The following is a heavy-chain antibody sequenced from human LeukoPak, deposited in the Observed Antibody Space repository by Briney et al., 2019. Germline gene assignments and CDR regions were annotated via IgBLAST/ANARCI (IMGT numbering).Heavy chain of an antibody. D-gene: IGHD2-2*01. CDR2: ITAIDGRT. CDR1: GFTFSSTT. J-gene: IGHJ6*02. Sequence: GGSLRLPCVASGFTFSSTTMGWVRQAPGRGLEWVSSITAIDGRTYYADSVRGRFTISRDNAKNSLYLQMNSLRAEDTAVYYCARGSGPAAIDYYYGMDVWGQGTTVTVSS. CDR3: ARGSGPAAIDYYYGMDV. V-gene: IGHV3-23*01.